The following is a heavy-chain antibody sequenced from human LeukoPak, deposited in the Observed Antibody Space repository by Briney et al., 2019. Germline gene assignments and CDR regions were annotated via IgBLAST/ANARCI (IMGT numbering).Heavy chain of an antibody. V-gene: IGHV3-7*01. CDR2: IKQDGSEK. D-gene: IGHD3-10*01. J-gene: IGHJ4*02. CDR1: GGSISSYY. CDR3: ARDLGYNSGSGSSSPRWYFHS. Sequence: PSETLSLTCTVSGGSISSYYWSWVRQAPGKGLEWVANIKQDGSEKYYVDSVKGRFTISRDNAKKSLFLQMNSLRVEDTAVYYCARDLGYNSGSGSSSPRWYFHSWGQGTLVTVSS.